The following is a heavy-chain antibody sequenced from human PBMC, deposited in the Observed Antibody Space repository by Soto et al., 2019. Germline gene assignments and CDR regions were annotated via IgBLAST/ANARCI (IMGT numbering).Heavy chain of an antibody. CDR2: IKHDGSVQ. D-gene: IGHD4-4*01. Sequence: GGSLRLSCEASGFTFSGYWMRWVRQAPGKGLEWVADIKHDGSVQYYVDSVKGRLTISRDNAKKQLYLQMNGLRAEDTALYYCARAPYSNAWYRFDLWGQGTLVTVSS. V-gene: IGHV3-7*03. J-gene: IGHJ4*02. CDR1: GFTFSGYW. CDR3: ARAPYSNAWYRFDL.